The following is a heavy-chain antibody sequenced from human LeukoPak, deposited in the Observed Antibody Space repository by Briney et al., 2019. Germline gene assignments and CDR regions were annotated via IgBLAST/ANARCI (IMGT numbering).Heavy chain of an antibody. Sequence: GGALRLSCAASGFTFDSHAMHWVRQAPGKGLEWVAVISYDGSNKYYADSVKGRFTIYRDNSKNTLYLQMDSLRAEDTAVYYCERDSWIAVAGIFDYWGQGTLVTVSS. D-gene: IGHD6-19*01. CDR3: ERDSWIAVAGIFDY. V-gene: IGHV3-30-3*01. J-gene: IGHJ4*02. CDR2: ISYDGSNK. CDR1: GFTFDSHA.